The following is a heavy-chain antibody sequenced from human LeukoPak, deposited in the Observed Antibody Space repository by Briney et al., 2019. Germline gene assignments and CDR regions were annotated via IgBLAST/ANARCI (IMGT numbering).Heavy chain of an antibody. Sequence: PSETLSLTCTVSGGSISSYYWSWIRQPPGKGLEWIGYIYYSGSTNYNPSLNSRATMSVDTSKNQFSLHLSSVTAADTAVYYCARGSRSLGVTTVTRGFDYWGQGTLVTVSS. D-gene: IGHD4-17*01. V-gene: IGHV4-59*01. CDR2: IYYSGST. CDR3: ARGSRSLGVTTVTRGFDY. CDR1: GGSISSYY. J-gene: IGHJ4*02.